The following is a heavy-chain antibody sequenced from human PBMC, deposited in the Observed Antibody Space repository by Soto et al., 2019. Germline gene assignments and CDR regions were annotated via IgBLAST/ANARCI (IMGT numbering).Heavy chain of an antibody. Sequence: QVQLQESGPGLVKPSGTLSLTCAISSGSITSSNWWSWVRQPPGKGVEWIGEVYHGGQANYNPSPKRRLTRSVESQNQFSLRLSSVTAADTAVYFCASHLIMPGTRGFDYWGQGSLVTVSS. CDR1: SGSITSSNW. D-gene: IGHD1-26*01. J-gene: IGHJ4*02. V-gene: IGHV4-4*02. CDR3: ASHLIMPGTRGFDY. CDR2: VYHGGQA.